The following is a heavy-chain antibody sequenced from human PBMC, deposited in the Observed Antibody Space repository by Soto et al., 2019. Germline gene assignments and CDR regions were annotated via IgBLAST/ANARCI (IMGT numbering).Heavy chain of an antibody. Sequence: QVQLVQSGAEVKKPGTSVKVSCKASGYIFSNYYMHWVRQAPGQGLEWMGVFNPSGDATHYAQSFQGRVSVTRDTSTSTVYMEPSTLTSEDTAVYYCARRGMSTIGFDTWGQGTMVTIS. CDR3: ARRGMSTIGFDT. V-gene: IGHV1-46*01. J-gene: IGHJ3*02. CDR1: GYIFSNYY. D-gene: IGHD1-1*01. CDR2: FNPSGDAT.